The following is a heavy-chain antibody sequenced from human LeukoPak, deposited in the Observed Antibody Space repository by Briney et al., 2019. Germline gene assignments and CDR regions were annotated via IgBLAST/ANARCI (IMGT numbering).Heavy chain of an antibody. CDR2: LNQDGSEK. Sequence: GGSLRLSCAAAGSTFSTSWTTWVRQAPGKGLEWVASLNQDGSEKDYVDSVKGRFTISRDNAQKSLYLEMKSLSAKDTAVYYCARAVTSTEGYWGQGTLVAVSS. V-gene: IGHV3-7*03. CDR3: ARAVTSTEGY. J-gene: IGHJ4*02. CDR1: GSTFSTSW.